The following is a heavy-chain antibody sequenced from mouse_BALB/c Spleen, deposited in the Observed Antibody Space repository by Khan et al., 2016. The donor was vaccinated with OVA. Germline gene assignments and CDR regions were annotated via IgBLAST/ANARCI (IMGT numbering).Heavy chain of an antibody. CDR1: GYSITSDYA. CDR2: ISYSGST. Sequence: EVQLQESGPGLVKPSQSLSLTCTVTGYSITSDYAWNWIRQSPGNKLEWMGYISYSGSTSYNPSLRSRISITRDTSKNQFFLQLNSVTTEDTATYYCARQNYDGYAMDYWGQGTSVTVSS. V-gene: IGHV3-2*02. CDR3: ARQNYDGYAMDY. D-gene: IGHD2-4*01. J-gene: IGHJ4*01.